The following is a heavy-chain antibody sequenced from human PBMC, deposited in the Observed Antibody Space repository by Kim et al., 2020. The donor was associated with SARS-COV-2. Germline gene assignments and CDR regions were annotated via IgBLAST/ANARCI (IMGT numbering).Heavy chain of an antibody. D-gene: IGHD2-21*02. CDR3: ARSGGDSFFDI. CDR1: GFTFSSYA. J-gene: IGHJ3*02. V-gene: IGHV3-30*04. Sequence: GGSLRLSCAASGFTFSSYAMHWVRQAPGKGLEWVAVISYDGSNKYYADSVKGRFTISRDNSKNTLYLQMNSLRAEDTAVYYCARSGGDSFFDIWGQGTLVTVSS. CDR2: ISYDGSNK.